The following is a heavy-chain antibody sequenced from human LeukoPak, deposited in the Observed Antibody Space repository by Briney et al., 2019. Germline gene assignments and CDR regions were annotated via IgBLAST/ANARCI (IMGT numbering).Heavy chain of an antibody. CDR3: ARAVSGYYHFDY. V-gene: IGHV1-8*01. CDR2: MNPNSGNT. CDR1: GYTFTSYD. Sequence: GASVKVSCKASGYTFTSYDINWVRQATGQGLEWMGWMNPNSGNTGYAQKFQGRVTMTRNTSISTAYMELSSLRSEDTAVYYCARAVSGYYHFDYWGQGTLVTVSS. J-gene: IGHJ4*02. D-gene: IGHD3-3*01.